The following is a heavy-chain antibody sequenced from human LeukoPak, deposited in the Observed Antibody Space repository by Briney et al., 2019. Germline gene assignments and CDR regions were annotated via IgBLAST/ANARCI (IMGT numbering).Heavy chain of an antibody. CDR1: GGSISSGDYY. J-gene: IGHJ4*02. Sequence: SETLSLTCTVSGGSISSGDYYWSWIRQPPGKGLEWIGYIYYSGSTYYNPSLKSRVTISVDTSKNQFSLKLSSVTAADTAVYYCARGDYDFWSVVFDYWGQGTLVTVSS. CDR2: IYYSGST. D-gene: IGHD3-3*01. CDR3: ARGDYDFWSVVFDY. V-gene: IGHV4-30-4*08.